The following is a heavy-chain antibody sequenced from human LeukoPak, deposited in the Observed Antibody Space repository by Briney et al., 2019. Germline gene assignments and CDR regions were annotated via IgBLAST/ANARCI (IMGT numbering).Heavy chain of an antibody. Sequence: GRSLRLSCAASGFTFDDYAMHWVRQAPGKGLEWVSGISWNSGSIGYADSVKGRFTISRDNAKNSLYLQMNSLRAEDTALYYCAKGGAPLTGYSSSWPTSNWGQGTLVTVSS. CDR3: AKGGAPLTGYSSSWPTSN. V-gene: IGHV3-9*01. D-gene: IGHD6-13*01. CDR2: ISWNSGSI. J-gene: IGHJ4*02. CDR1: GFTFDDYA.